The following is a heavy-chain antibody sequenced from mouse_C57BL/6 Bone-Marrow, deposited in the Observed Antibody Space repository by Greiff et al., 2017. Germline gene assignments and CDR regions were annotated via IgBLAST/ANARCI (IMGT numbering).Heavy chain of an antibody. CDR2: IYPGSGNT. V-gene: IGHV1-76*01. J-gene: IGHJ3*01. Sequence: QVQLKQSGAELVRPGASVKLSCKASGYTFTDYYINWVQQRPGQGLEWIARIYPGSGNTSYNEKFKGKAKLTAEKSSSPDYMQLSSLTSEDSAVDFCARESYYSNPAWWADWGQGTLVTVSA. CDR1: GYTFTDYY. D-gene: IGHD2-5*01. CDR3: ARESYYSNPAWWAD.